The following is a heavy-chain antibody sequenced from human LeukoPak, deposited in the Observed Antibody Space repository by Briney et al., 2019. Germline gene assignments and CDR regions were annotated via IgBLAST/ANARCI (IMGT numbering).Heavy chain of an antibody. V-gene: IGHV5-51*01. Sequence: GESLKISCKGSGYRFTNYWIGWVRQMPGKGLEWMGIIHPGDSDTRYSPSFQGQVTISADKSISTAYLQWSSLKASDTAIYYCARGFGELLYPFDHWGQGTLVIVSS. J-gene: IGHJ4*02. D-gene: IGHD3-10*01. CDR1: GYRFTNYW. CDR2: IHPGDSDT. CDR3: ARGFGELLYPFDH.